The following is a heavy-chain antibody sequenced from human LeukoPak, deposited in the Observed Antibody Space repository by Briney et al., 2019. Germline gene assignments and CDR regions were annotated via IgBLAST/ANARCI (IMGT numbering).Heavy chain of an antibody. V-gene: IGHV3-7*01. J-gene: IGHJ3*01. Sequence: GGSLRLSCAASGFTFSSYWMSWVRQAPGKGLEWVANIKQDGSETYYVDSVKGRFTISRDNAKNSLYLQMNSLRAEDTAVYYCARPGYTAAYDLWGQGTMVTVSS. D-gene: IGHD3-9*01. CDR3: ARPGYTAAYDL. CDR1: GFTFSSYW. CDR2: IKQDGSET.